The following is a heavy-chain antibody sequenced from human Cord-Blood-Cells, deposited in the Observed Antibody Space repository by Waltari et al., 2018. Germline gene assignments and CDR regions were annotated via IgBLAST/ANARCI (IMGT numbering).Heavy chain of an antibody. D-gene: IGHD6-13*01. J-gene: IGHJ4*02. CDR3: ARDMVEQQLVLFDY. CDR1: GFTFSSYS. V-gene: IGHV3-48*02. Sequence: EVQLVESGGGLVQPGGSLRLSCAAAGFTFSSYSMNWVRQAPGKGLEWVSYISSSSSTIYYADSVKGRFTISRDNAKNSLYLQMNSLRDEDTAVYYCARDMVEQQLVLFDYWGQGTLVTVSS. CDR2: ISSSSSTI.